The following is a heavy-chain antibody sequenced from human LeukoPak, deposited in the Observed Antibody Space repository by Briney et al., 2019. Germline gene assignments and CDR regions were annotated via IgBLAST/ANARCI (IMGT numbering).Heavy chain of an antibody. V-gene: IGHV6-1*01. CDR3: ARVSSRAFDV. D-gene: IGHD6-6*01. CDR1: GDSVSSYDAT. Sequence: SQTLSLTCAISGDSVSSYDATWNWIRQSPSRGLEWLGRTYYRSKWGNDYAVSVKSRITINPDTSKNQFCLHLNSVTPEDTAVYYCARVSSRAFDVWGQGTVVTVSP. CDR2: TYYRSKWGN. J-gene: IGHJ3*01.